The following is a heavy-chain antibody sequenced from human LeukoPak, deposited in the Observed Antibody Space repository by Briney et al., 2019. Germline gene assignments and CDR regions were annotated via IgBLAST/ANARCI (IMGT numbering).Heavy chain of an antibody. D-gene: IGHD2/OR15-2a*01. J-gene: IGHJ3*02. CDR3: ARAPVSLSAFDI. CDR2: INPNSGGT. V-gene: IGHV1-2*02. Sequence: ASVKVSCKASGYTFTGYYMHWVRQAPGQGLEWMGWINPNSGGTNYAQKFQGRVTMTRDTSISTAYMELSRLRSDDTAVYYCARAPVSLSAFDIWGQGTMVTVSS. CDR1: GYTFTGYY.